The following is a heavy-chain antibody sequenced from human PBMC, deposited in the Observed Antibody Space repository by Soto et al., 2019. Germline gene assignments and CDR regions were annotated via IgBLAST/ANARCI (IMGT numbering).Heavy chain of an antibody. CDR1: GGSISSSNW. Sequence: QVQLQESGPGLVKPSGTLSLTCTVSGGSISSSNWWSCVRQPPGKGLEWIGEIYHSGSTNYNPSLMSRVTLSVDKAKNLFSLKLRSVTAADTAVYYCARSIAVAINWFDPWGQGTLVTVSS. V-gene: IGHV4-4*02. CDR3: ARSIAVAINWFDP. J-gene: IGHJ5*02. CDR2: IYHSGST. D-gene: IGHD6-19*01.